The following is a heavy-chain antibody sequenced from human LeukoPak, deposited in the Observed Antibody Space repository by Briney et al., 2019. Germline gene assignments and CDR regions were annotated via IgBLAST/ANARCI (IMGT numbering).Heavy chain of an antibody. CDR3: ARRATMPLGYCSSTSCYGQFDY. CDR1: GGSISSSSYY. J-gene: IGHJ4*02. Sequence: SETLSLTCTVSGGSISSSSYYWGWIRQPPGKGLEWIGIIYYSGSTYYNPSLKSRVTISVDTSKNQFSLKLSSVTAADTAVYYCARRATMPLGYCSSTSCYGQFDYWGQGTLVTVSS. CDR2: IYYSGST. V-gene: IGHV4-39*01. D-gene: IGHD2-2*01.